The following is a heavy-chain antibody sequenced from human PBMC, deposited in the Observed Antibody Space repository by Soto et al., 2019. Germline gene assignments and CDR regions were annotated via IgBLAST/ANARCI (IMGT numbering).Heavy chain of an antibody. D-gene: IGHD1-20*01. CDR3: AREVDNWAAFDY. CDR2: IYSGGST. CDR1: GFTVSSNY. J-gene: IGHJ4*02. V-gene: IGHV3-53*01. Sequence: GGSLRLSCAASGFTVSSNYMSWVRQAPGKGLEWVSAIYSGGSTYYADSVKGRFTISRDNSKNTLYLQMNSLRAEDTAVYYCAREVDNWAAFDYWGQGTLVTVSS.